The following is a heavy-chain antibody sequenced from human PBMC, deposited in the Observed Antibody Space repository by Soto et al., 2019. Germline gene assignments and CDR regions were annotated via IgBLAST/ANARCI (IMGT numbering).Heavy chain of an antibody. CDR2: ISAYNGNT. V-gene: IGHV1-18*01. Sequence: ASVKVSCKASGYTFTSYGISWVRQAPGQGLEWMGWISAYNGNTNYAQKLQGRVTMTTDTSPSTAYMELRSLRSDDTAVYYCARDLNLLGALDSGSWFDPWGQGTLVTVSS. CDR3: ARDLNLLGALDSGSWFDP. CDR1: GYTFTSYG. D-gene: IGHD1-26*01. J-gene: IGHJ5*02.